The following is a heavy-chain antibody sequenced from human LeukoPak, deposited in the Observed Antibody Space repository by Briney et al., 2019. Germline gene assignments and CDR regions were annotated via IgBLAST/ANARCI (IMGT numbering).Heavy chain of an antibody. Sequence: SETLSLTCTVSGGSISSSSYYWGWIRQPPGKGLEWIGSIYYSGSTYYNPSLKSRVTISVDTSKNQFSLKLSSVTAADTAVYYCVRHSSSWYYGDYWGQGTLVTVSS. CDR2: IYYSGST. J-gene: IGHJ4*02. CDR3: VRHSSSWYYGDY. D-gene: IGHD6-13*01. CDR1: GGSISSSSYY. V-gene: IGHV4-39*01.